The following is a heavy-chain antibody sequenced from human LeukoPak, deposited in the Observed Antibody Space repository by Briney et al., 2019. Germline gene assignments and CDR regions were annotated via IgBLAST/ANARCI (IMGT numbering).Heavy chain of an antibody. CDR1: GGSISSSSYY. J-gene: IGHJ5*02. CDR2: IYNSGST. Sequence: SETLSLTCTVSGGSISSSSYYWGWIRQPPGKGLEWIGSIYNSGSTYSNPSLKSRVTISVDTSKNESSLKLSSVTAADTAVYYCARGKIDRRFCPPFDPWGQGTLVTVSS. V-gene: IGHV4-39*01. CDR3: ARGKIDRRFCPPFDP.